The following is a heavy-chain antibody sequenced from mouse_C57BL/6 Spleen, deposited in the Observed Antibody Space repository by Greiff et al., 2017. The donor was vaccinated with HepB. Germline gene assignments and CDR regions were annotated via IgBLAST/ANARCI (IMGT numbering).Heavy chain of an antibody. CDR2: ISRGSSTI. J-gene: IGHJ3*01. V-gene: IGHV5-17*01. CDR3: AREDGDYAFAY. CDR1: GFTFSDYG. Sequence: EVMLVESGGGLVKPGGSLKLSCAASGFTFSDYGMHWVRQAPEKGLEWVAYISRGSSTIYYADTVKGRFTISRDNAKNTLFLQMTSLRSEDTAMYYCAREDGDYAFAYWGQGTLVTVSA. D-gene: IGHD2-4*01.